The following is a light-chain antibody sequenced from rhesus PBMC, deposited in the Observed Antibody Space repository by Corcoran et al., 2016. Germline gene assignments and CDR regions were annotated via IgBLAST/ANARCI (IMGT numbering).Light chain of an antibody. CDR2: AAS. J-gene: IGKJ1*01. Sequence: DIQMTQSPSSLSASVGDRVTITCRASQGITNDLAWYQQKPGETPKLLIYAASSLQSGVPSRFSGSGSWTDFSLTISILQSEDFATYYCQHYYSTPWTFGQGTKVEIK. CDR1: QGITND. CDR3: QHYYSTPWT. V-gene: IGKV1-33*02.